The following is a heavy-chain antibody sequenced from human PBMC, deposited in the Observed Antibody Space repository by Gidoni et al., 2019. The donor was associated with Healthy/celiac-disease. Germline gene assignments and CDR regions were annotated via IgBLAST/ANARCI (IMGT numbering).Heavy chain of an antibody. Sequence: QVQLVESGGGVVEPGRSLRLSCAASGFTVRSYGMHWVRQAPGKGRECVSVIWYDGSNKYYADSVKGRFTISRDNSKNTLYLQMNSLRAEDTAVYYCARDRHDILTGYYEGVLDYWGQGTLVTVSS. V-gene: IGHV3-33*01. CDR3: ARDRHDILTGYYEGVLDY. J-gene: IGHJ4*02. CDR2: IWYDGSNK. D-gene: IGHD3-9*01. CDR1: GFTVRSYG.